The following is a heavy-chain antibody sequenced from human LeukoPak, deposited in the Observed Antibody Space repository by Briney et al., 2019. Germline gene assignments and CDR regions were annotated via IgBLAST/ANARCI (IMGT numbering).Heavy chain of an antibody. CDR1: GFTFSSYA. V-gene: IGHV3-23*01. CDR3: AKASSWLLHVGFDS. D-gene: IGHD6-13*01. Sequence: GGSLRLSCAASGFTFSSYAMYWVRQAPGKGLEWVSVISGSGGSTFYADSVKGRFTISRDNSKNTLYLHMNSLGAEDTAVYYCAKASSWLLHVGFDSWGQGTLVTVSS. J-gene: IGHJ4*02. CDR2: ISGSGGST.